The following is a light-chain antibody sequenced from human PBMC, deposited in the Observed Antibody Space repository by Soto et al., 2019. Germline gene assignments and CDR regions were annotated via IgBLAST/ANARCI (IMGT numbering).Light chain of an antibody. CDR3: QQYETFSPWT. CDR1: QGISNY. CDR2: DAS. J-gene: IGKJ1*01. V-gene: IGKV1-33*01. Sequence: DIQMTQFPSSLSAYVGDRVTLTCQASQGISNYLNWYQQKPGKAPKLLIYDASTLETGVPSRFSGSGYGTEFTLAISSLQPDDFATYYCQQYETFSPWTFGQGTKVDIK.